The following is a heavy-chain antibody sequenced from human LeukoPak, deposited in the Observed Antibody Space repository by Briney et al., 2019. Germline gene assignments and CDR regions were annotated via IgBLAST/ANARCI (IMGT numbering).Heavy chain of an antibody. CDR1: GFTFSNYW. CDR2: IKQDGSEK. D-gene: IGHD7-27*01. V-gene: IGHV3-7*01. CDR3: ATSNWGSNY. Sequence: QPGGSLRLSCAASGFTFSNYWISWVRQAPGKGLEWLANIKQDGSEKYYVDSVKGRFTISRDNAKNSLYLQMYSLRAEDTAVYYCATSNWGSNYWGQGTLVTVSS. J-gene: IGHJ4*02.